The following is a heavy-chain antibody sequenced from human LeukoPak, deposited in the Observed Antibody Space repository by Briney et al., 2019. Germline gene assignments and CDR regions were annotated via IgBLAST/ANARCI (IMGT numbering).Heavy chain of an antibody. CDR3: ARLRPLLDQLLYFAFDS. Sequence: SETLSLTCTVSGGSISSHFWTWVRQPPGKGLEWIGHIHYSGYTNYNPSLKSRVTLSLDTSKNQFSLELTSVTAADTAIFYCARLRPLLDQLLYFAFDSWGQGTLVTVSS. J-gene: IGHJ5*01. CDR2: IHYSGYT. V-gene: IGHV4-59*11. D-gene: IGHD2-2*02. CDR1: GGSISSHF.